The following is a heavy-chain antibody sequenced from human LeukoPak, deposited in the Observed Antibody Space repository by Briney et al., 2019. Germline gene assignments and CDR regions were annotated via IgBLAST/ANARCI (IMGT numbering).Heavy chain of an antibody. J-gene: IGHJ4*02. V-gene: IGHV4-39*07. Sequence: SETLSLTCTVSGGSISSSSYYWGWNRQPPGKGLEWIGSIYYSGSTYYNPSLKSRVTISADTSKNQFSLKLRSVTAADTAVYFCARFYFGVVSRQDYWGQGTLVTVSS. CDR1: GGSISSSSYY. D-gene: IGHD3-3*01. CDR3: ARFYFGVVSRQDY. CDR2: IYYSGST.